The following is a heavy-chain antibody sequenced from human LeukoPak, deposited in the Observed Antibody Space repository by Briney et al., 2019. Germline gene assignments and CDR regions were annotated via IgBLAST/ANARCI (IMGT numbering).Heavy chain of an antibody. V-gene: IGHV1-2*02. CDR1: GYTFTGYY. J-gene: IGHJ3*02. CDR2: INPNSGGT. CDR3: ARGAGVYSSSWYPDDAFDI. D-gene: IGHD6-13*01. Sequence: ASVKVSCKASGYTFTGYYMHWVRQAPGQGLEWMGWINPNSGGTNYAQKFQGRVTMTRDTSISTAYMELSRLRSNDTAVYYCARGAGVYSSSWYPDDAFDIWGQGTMVTVSS.